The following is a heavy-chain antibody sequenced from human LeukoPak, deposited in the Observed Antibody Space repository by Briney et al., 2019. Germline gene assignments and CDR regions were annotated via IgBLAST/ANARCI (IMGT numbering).Heavy chain of an antibody. V-gene: IGHV3-23*01. CDR3: AGRRTGYSSGYGH. Sequence: GGSLRLSCVASGITFSNYAVSWVRQAPEEGLDWVSVTSGSAHKIRYADSVKGRFTIPRDNSENIVYLQMNNLRVEDTAVYYCAGRRTGYSSGYGHWGQGTLVTVSA. D-gene: IGHD5-18*01. CDR1: GITFSNYA. J-gene: IGHJ4*02. CDR2: TSGSAHKI.